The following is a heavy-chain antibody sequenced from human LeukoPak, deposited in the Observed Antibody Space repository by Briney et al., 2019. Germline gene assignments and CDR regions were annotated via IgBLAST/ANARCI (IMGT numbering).Heavy chain of an antibody. CDR2: INHSGST. V-gene: IGHV4-34*01. J-gene: IGHJ5*02. Sequence: SETLSLTCAVYGGSFSGYYWSWIRQPPGKGLEWIGEINHSGSTNYSPSLKSRVTISVDTSKNQFSLKLSSVTAADTAVYYCARAFDIVVVPVAFDPWGQGTLVTVSS. CDR3: ARAFDIVVVPVAFDP. CDR1: GGSFSGYY. D-gene: IGHD2-2*01.